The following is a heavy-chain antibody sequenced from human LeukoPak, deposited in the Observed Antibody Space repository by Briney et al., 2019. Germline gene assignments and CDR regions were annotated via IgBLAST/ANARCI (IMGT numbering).Heavy chain of an antibody. J-gene: IGHJ3*02. Sequence: GGSLRLSCVASGFTVSSNYMNWIRQAPGKGLEWVSYISSSGSTIYYADSVKGRFTISRDNAKNSLYLQMNSLRAEDTAVYYCARESGFRGDAFDIWGQGTMVTVSS. D-gene: IGHD3-10*01. CDR1: GFTVSSNY. V-gene: IGHV3-11*04. CDR2: ISSSGSTI. CDR3: ARESGFRGDAFDI.